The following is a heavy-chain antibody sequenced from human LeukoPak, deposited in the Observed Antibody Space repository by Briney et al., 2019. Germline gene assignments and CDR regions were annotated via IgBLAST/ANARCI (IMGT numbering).Heavy chain of an antibody. D-gene: IGHD1-26*01. CDR3: ARASYPSYYYYGMDV. V-gene: IGHV3-66*01. CDR1: GFTVSSNY. J-gene: IGHJ6*02. CDR2: IYSGGST. Sequence: GGSLRLSCAASGFTVSSNYMSWVRQAPGKGLEWVSVIYSGGSTYYADSVKGRFTISRDNAKNSLYLQMNSLRAEDTAVYYCARASYPSYYYYGMDVWGQGTTVTVSS.